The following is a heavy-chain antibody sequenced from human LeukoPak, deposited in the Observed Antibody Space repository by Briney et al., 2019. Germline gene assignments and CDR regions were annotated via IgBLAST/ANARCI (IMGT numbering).Heavy chain of an antibody. CDR1: GGSFSGYY. D-gene: IGHD6-13*01. Sequence: SETLSLTCAVYGGSFSGYYWSWIRQPPGKGLEWIGEINHSGSTNYNPSLKGRVTISVDTSKNQFSLKLSSVTAADTAVYYCARGDRRRVAAAGSPQLYWGQGTLVTVSS. V-gene: IGHV4-34*01. J-gene: IGHJ4*02. CDR3: ARGDRRRVAAAGSPQLY. CDR2: INHSGST.